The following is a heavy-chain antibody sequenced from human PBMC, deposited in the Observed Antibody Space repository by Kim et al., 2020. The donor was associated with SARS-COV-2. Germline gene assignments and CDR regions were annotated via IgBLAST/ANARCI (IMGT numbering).Heavy chain of an antibody. Sequence: GGASSNPALKRRVPISVDTSKNQFSLKLSSVTAADTAVYYCAREGDGYRYWGQGTLVTVSS. CDR2: GGA. CDR3: AREGDGYRY. J-gene: IGHJ4*02. V-gene: IGHV4-30-2*04. D-gene: IGHD3-16*02.